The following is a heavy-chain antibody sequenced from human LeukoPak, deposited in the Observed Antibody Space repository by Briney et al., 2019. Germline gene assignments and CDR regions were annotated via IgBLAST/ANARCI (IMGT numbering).Heavy chain of an antibody. V-gene: IGHV3-15*01. D-gene: IGHD4-11*01. CDR1: GFTFHNAW. CDR3: NPLSNDVHF. Sequence: GGSLRLSCAASGFTFHNAWMTWVRQTPGKGLEWVGRMKSSRDGGTSDCAAPVKGRFTISRDDSKNTLYLHMNSLRAEDTAVYYCNPLSNDVHFWGQGTLVNVS. J-gene: IGHJ4*02. CDR2: MKSSRDGGTS.